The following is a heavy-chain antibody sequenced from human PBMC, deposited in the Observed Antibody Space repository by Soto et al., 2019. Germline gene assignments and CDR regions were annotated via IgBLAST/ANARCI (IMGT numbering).Heavy chain of an antibody. V-gene: IGHV3-23*01. CDR3: AIEPDYGGNSVVRAFDY. D-gene: IGHD4-17*01. J-gene: IGHJ4*02. CDR1: GFTLSSYA. CDR2: ISGSGGST. Sequence: AGGSLRLSCAASGFTLSSYAMSWVRQAPGKGLEWVSAISGSGGSTYAADSVKGRFTISRDNSKNTLYLQMSSLRADDTALYYYAIEPDYGGNSVVRAFDYWGEGTLVTVSS.